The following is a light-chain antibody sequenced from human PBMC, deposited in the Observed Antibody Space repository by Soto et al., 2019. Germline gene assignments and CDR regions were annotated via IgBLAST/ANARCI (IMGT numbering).Light chain of an antibody. Sequence: QSALTQPASVSGSPGQSIAISCTGTSSDVGAFNYVSWYQQHPGKAPKFMIFDVSSRPSGVSDRFSDSKSGNTASLTISGLQTEYEADYYCASYTTSSTYVFGTGTKVTVL. CDR3: ASYTTSSTYV. CDR2: DVS. CDR1: SSDVGAFNY. V-gene: IGLV2-14*03. J-gene: IGLJ1*01.